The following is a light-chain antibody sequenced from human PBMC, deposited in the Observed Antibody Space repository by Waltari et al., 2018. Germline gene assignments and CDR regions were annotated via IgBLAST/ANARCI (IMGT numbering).Light chain of an antibody. V-gene: IGKV1-39*01. J-gene: IGKJ5*01. CDR2: AAS. CDR1: QNIGNY. CDR3: QQGNSVPFT. Sequence: IQMTQSPSSLSASVGDRVTISCRASQNIGNYLNWYQHKPGKAPNLLICAASSLQSGVPSRFSGSGSGTDFTLTISSLQPEDFATYYCQQGNSVPFTFGQGTRLEI.